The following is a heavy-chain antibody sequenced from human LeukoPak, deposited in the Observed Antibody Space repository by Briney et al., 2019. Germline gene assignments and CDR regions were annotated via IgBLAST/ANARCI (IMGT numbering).Heavy chain of an antibody. V-gene: IGHV3-23*01. CDR2: ISGSGGST. CDR1: GFTFSSYA. D-gene: IGHD6-13*01. CDR3: AKAPIAALNYYFDY. Sequence: QPGGSLRLSCAASGFTFSSYAMSWVRQAPGKRLEWVSAISGSGGSTYYADSVKGRFTISRDNSKNTLYLQMNSLRAEDTAVYYCAKAPIAALNYYFDYWGQGTLVTVSS. J-gene: IGHJ4*02.